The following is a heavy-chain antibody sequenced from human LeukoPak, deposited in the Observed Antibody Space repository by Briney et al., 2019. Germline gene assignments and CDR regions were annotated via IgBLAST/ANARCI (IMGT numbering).Heavy chain of an antibody. D-gene: IGHD6-19*01. J-gene: IGHJ4*02. V-gene: IGHV4-61*01. Sequence: KPSETLSLTCTVSGGSVSSGSYFWSWIRQPPGKVLEWIGFINYSGNTKYNSSVESRATISVDTYKNQFSLKLPSLTTADTAVYYCARGGLSSGWNYWGRGDLVTVSS. CDR3: ARGGLSSGWNY. CDR1: GGSVSSGSYF. CDR2: INYSGNT.